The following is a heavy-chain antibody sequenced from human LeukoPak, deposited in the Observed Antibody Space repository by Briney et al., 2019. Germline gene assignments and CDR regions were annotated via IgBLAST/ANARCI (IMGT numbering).Heavy chain of an antibody. CDR2: TYYSGST. D-gene: IGHD4-17*01. V-gene: IGHV4-59*01. CDR3: ARVNYGDDLAFDY. CDR1: GDSISGYY. Sequence: SETLSLTCTVSGDSISGYYWSWIRQPPGKGLEWIGYTYYSGSTNYNPSLKSRVTISVDTSKNQFSLKLSSVTAADTAVYYCARVNYGDDLAFDYWGQGTLVTVSS. J-gene: IGHJ4*02.